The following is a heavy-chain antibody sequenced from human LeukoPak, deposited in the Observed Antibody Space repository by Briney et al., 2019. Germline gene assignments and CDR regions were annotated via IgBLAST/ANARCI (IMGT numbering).Heavy chain of an antibody. CDR1: GFTFSRYA. CDR2: ISGSGGST. V-gene: IGHV3-23*01. Sequence: GGSLRHSCAASGFTFSRYAMSWVRPAPGKGLELVSAISGSGGSTYYADSVKGRFTISRDNSKNPLYLQMNSLRAEDTAVYYCAKARRGYSGYDLTTVSDYWGQGTLVAVSS. J-gene: IGHJ4*02. CDR3: AKARRGYSGYDLTTVSDY. D-gene: IGHD5-12*01.